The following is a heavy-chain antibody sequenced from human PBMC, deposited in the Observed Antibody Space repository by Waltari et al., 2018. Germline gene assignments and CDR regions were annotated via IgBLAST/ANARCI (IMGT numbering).Heavy chain of an antibody. V-gene: IGHV1-2*06. CDR2: INPDNGGT. J-gene: IGHJ3*02. Sequence: QVQLVQSGAEVKKPGASVKVSCKASGYTFTAYYIHWVRQAPGQGLEWMGRINPDNGGTNYAQKFQGSVTLTRDTSISTAYMELRSLRSDDTAMYYCARDRRDGYGSDVFDIWGQGTMVTVSS. CDR1: GYTFTAYY. CDR3: ARDRRDGYGSDVFDI. D-gene: IGHD5-18*01.